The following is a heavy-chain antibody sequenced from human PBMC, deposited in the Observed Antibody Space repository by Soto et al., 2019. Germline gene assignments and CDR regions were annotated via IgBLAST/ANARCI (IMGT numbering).Heavy chain of an antibody. D-gene: IGHD6-6*01. CDR3: AKEVSIAARSDYYYGMDV. V-gene: IGHV3-43*01. J-gene: IGHJ6*02. CDR1: GFTFDDYT. Sequence: PGGSLRLSCAASGFTFDDYTMHWVRQAQGKGLEWVSLISWDGGSTYYADSVKGRFTISRDNSKNSLYLQMNSLRTEDTALYYCAKEVSIAARSDYYYGMDVWGQGTTVTVSS. CDR2: ISWDGGST.